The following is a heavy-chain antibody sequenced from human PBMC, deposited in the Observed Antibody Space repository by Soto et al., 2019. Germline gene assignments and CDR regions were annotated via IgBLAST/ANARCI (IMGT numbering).Heavy chain of an antibody. V-gene: IGHV5-51*01. CDR3: AAGYETGLDAFDI. Sequence: GESLKISCKGSGYSISNSWIAWVRQMPGEGLGWVGIIYPGDSASSYSTSFQGQARISADKSINTAYLQWSSLKASDTAMYYCAAGYETGLDAFDIWGQGTIVTGSS. CDR2: IYPGDSAS. J-gene: IGHJ3*02. D-gene: IGHD1-1*01. CDR1: GYSISNSW.